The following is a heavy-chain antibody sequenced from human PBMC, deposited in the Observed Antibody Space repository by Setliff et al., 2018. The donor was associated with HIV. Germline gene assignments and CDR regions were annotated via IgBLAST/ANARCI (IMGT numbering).Heavy chain of an antibody. V-gene: IGHV1-2*02. D-gene: IGHD2-2*01. CDR2: INPNSGDT. CDR1: GYTFTRHY. J-gene: IGHJ6*02. CDR3: AKDQGRCSSTSCYYYYGMDV. Sequence: ASVKVSCKASGYTFTRHYLHWVRLAPGQGLEWMGWINPNSGDTNYAQKFQGRVTMTRDTSINAAYMELRSLRTEDTALYYCAKDQGRCSSTSCYYYYGMDVWGQGTTVTVSS.